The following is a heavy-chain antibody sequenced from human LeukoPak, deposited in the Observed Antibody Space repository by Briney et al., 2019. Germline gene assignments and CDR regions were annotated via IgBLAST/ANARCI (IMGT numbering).Heavy chain of an antibody. V-gene: IGHV3-11*04. CDR1: GGSFSGYY. CDR2: ISSSGSTI. D-gene: IGHD5-24*01. Sequence: PSETLSLTCAVYGGSFSGYYWSWIRQPPGKGLEWVSYISSSGSTIYYADSVKGRFTISRDNAKNSLYLQMNSLRAEDTAVYYCARESGLDGYNTDAFDIWGQGTMVTVSS. CDR3: ARESGLDGYNTDAFDI. J-gene: IGHJ3*02.